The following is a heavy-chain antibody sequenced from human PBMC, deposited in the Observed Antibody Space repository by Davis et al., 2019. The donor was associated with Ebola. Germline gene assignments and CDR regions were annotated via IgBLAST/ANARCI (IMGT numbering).Heavy chain of an antibody. D-gene: IGHD5-24*01. CDR1: GFTFSRSG. Sequence: PGGSLRLSCAASGFTFSRSGMHWVRQAPGKGLEWVAVMWYDGSKQYYAESVEGRFNISRDTSTNTLYLQLNSLRAEDTAVYYCARGGGTISVSGVVAWGQGTTVTVSS. CDR3: ARGGGTISVSGVVA. V-gene: IGHV3-33*01. J-gene: IGHJ6*02. CDR2: MWYDGSKQ.